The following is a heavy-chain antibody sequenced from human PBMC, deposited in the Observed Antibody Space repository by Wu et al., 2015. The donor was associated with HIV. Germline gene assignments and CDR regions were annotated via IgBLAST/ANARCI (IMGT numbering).Heavy chain of an antibody. CDR3: ARDSGLFAAAGFDY. CDR1: GYTVSNYY. Sequence: QVQLVQSGAEVKKPGASVKVSCKASGYTVSNYYIHWIQQAPGRGLEWMGWISAYNGNTNYAQKLQGRVTMTTDTSTSTAYMELRSLRSDDTAVYYCARDSGLFAAAGFDYVGPGNAWSPSP. CDR2: ISAYNGNT. J-gene: IGHJ4*02. D-gene: IGHD6-13*01. V-gene: IGHV1-18*04.